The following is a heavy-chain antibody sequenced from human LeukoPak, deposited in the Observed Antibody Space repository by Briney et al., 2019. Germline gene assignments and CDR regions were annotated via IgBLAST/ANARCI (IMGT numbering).Heavy chain of an antibody. CDR1: GGTFSSYA. Sequence: SVKVSCKASGGTFSSYAISWVRQAPGQGLEWMEGIIPIFGTANYAQKFQGRVTITTDESTSTAYMELSSLRSEDTAVYYCASTTAAGTRYSIYYYYMDVWGKGTTVTVSS. J-gene: IGHJ6*03. D-gene: IGHD6-13*01. CDR2: IIPIFGTA. CDR3: ASTTAAGTRYSIYYYYMDV. V-gene: IGHV1-69*05.